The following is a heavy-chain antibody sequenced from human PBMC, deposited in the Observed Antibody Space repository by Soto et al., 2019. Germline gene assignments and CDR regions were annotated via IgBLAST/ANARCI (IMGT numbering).Heavy chain of an antibody. V-gene: IGHV4-39*01. CDR1: GGSISSSSYY. D-gene: IGHD4-17*01. Sequence: PSETLSLNCTFSGGSISSSSYYWGWIRQPPGKGLEWIGSIYYSGSTYYNPSLKSRVTISVDTSKNQFSLKLSSVTAADTAVYYCARRPVYGDYVSSWFDPWGQGTRVTVSS. CDR3: ARRPVYGDYVSSWFDP. CDR2: IYYSGST. J-gene: IGHJ5*02.